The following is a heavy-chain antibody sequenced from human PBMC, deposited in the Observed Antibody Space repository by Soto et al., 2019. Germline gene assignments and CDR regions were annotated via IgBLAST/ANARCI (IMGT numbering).Heavy chain of an antibody. V-gene: IGHV1-8*01. J-gene: IGHJ5*02. D-gene: IGHD3-3*01. CDR2: MNPNSGNT. CDR1: GYTFTSYD. CDR3: ARPRRSTXYDFWSGYSTRYNWFDP. Sequence: ASVKVSCKASGYTFTSYDINWVRQATGQGLEWMGWMNPNSGNTGYAQKFRGRVTMTRNTSISTAYMELSSLRSEDTAVYYCARPRRSTXYDFWSGYSTRYNWFDPWGQGTLVTVSS.